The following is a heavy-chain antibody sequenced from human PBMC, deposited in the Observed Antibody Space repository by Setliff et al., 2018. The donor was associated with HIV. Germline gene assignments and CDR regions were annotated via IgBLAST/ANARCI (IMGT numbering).Heavy chain of an antibody. CDR1: GFTFSGYN. Sequence: GGSLRLSCAASGFTFSGYNLNWVRQAPGKGLEWVSSISGSSGYEYYADSVKGRFTISRESAKNSLYLQTSSLRAEDTAVYYCAREVYRYDDGSESMDVWGKGTTVTVSS. J-gene: IGHJ6*03. D-gene: IGHD5-18*01. V-gene: IGHV3-21*06. CDR2: ISGSSGYE. CDR3: AREVYRYDDGSESMDV.